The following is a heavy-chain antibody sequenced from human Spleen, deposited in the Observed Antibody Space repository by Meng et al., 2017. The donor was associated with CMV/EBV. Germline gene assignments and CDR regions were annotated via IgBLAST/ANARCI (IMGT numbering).Heavy chain of an antibody. J-gene: IGHJ6*02. V-gene: IGHV3-30-3*01. CDR2: LSYDGSNK. CDR3: ARSRGDQYYYYYYGMDV. CDR1: GFTFSSYW. Sequence: GESLKISCAVSGFTFSSYWMTWVRQAPGKGLDWVAVLSYDGSNKYYADSVKGRFTISRDNSKNTLYLQMNSLRAEDTAVYYCARSRGDQYYYYYYGMDVWGQGTTVTVSS. D-gene: IGHD2-21*01.